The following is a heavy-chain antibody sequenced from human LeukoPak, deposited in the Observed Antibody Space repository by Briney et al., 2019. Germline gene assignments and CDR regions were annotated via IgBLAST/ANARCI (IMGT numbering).Heavy chain of an antibody. CDR2: INPNSGGT. J-gene: IGHJ6*02. Sequence: ASVKVSCKASGYTFTGYYMHWVRQAPGQGLEWMGWINPNSGGTNYAQKFQGRVTMTRDTSISTAYMELSRLRSDDTAVYYCARDAYCGGDCYPYYYYYGMDVWGQGTTVTVSS. CDR1: GYTFTGYY. CDR3: ARDAYCGGDCYPYYYYYGMDV. V-gene: IGHV1-2*02. D-gene: IGHD2-21*02.